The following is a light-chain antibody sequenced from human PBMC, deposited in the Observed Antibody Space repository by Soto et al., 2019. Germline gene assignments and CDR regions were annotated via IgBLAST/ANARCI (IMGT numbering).Light chain of an antibody. CDR3: SSYISWSTV. Sequence: QSVLTQPASVSGSPGQSITISCTGTSSDVGGYNYVSWYQQHPGKAPKLMIYEVSNRPSGVSNRFSGSKSGNTASLTISGLQAEDAADYYCSSYISWSTVFGTETKVTAL. V-gene: IGLV2-14*01. CDR2: EVS. CDR1: SSDVGGYNY. J-gene: IGLJ1*01.